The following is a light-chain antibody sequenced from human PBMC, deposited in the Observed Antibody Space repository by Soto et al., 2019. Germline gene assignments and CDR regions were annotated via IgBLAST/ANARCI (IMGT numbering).Light chain of an antibody. CDR1: QSVSSNY. CDR3: HQYGSAPWT. V-gene: IGKV3-20*01. Sequence: RVLTQSRGTLSLSPGERGALYCRASQSVSSNYVAWYQQKPGQAPRLLISGASNRATGTPDRFRGSGSGTDFTLTITRLEPEDFAVYYCHQYGSAPWTSGQGTKVDIK. CDR2: GAS. J-gene: IGKJ1*01.